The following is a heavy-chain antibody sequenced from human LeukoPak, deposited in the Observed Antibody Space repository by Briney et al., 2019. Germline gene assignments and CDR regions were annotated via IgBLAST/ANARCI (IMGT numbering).Heavy chain of an antibody. CDR3: ARGIGTSYESSRDAFDI. J-gene: IGHJ3*02. D-gene: IGHD3-22*01. CDR2: IYSPGTN. Sequence: PSETLSLTCTVSAGSINSDDYYWSWIWQPAGKGLEWIGRIYSPGTNYNYNPSLKSRVTISIDTSKNQFSLKLTSVTAGDTAVYYCARGIGTSYESSRDAFDIWRQGTMVTVSS. V-gene: IGHV4-61*02. CDR1: AGSINSDDYY.